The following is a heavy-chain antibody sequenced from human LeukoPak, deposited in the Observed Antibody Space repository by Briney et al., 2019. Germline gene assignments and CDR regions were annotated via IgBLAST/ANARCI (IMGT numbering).Heavy chain of an antibody. J-gene: IGHJ5*02. CDR3: ARDRNLGLLAPFDP. D-gene: IGHD3-16*01. CDR1: GYTFTSYD. CDR2: ISAYNGNT. V-gene: IGHV1-18*01. Sequence: ASVKVSCKASGYTFTSYDINWVRQATGQGLEWMGWISAYNGNTNYAQKLQGRVTMTTDTSTSTAYMELRSLRSDDTAVYYCARDRNLGLLAPFDPWGQGTLVTVSS.